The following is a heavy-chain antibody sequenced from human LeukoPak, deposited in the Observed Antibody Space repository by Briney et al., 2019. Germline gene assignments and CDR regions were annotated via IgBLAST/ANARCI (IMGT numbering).Heavy chain of an antibody. V-gene: IGHV3-21*01. CDR1: GFTFSSYS. Sequence: PGGSLRLSCAASGFTFSSYSMSWVRQAPGKGLEWVSSITTSSTIYYADSVKGRFTISRDNDKNSLYLQMDSLRAEDTAVYYCARVMTTVTDYYFDYWGRGTLVTVSS. D-gene: IGHD4-17*01. CDR3: ARVMTTVTDYYFDY. J-gene: IGHJ4*02. CDR2: ITTSSTI.